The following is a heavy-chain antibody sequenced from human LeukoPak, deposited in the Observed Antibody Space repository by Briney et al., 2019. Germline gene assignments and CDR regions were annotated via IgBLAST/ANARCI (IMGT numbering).Heavy chain of an antibody. J-gene: IGHJ4*02. V-gene: IGHV4-38-2*01. CDR2: IYHSGSA. CDR3: ARQEYYYGSGSYYPFDY. Sequence: SETLSLTCAVSGYSISSGYYWGWIRQPPGKGLEWIRSIYHSGSAYYNPSLKSRVTISVDTSKNQFSPKLSSVTAADAAVYYCARQEYYYGSGSYYPFDYWGQGTLVTVSS. D-gene: IGHD3-10*01. CDR1: GYSISSGYY.